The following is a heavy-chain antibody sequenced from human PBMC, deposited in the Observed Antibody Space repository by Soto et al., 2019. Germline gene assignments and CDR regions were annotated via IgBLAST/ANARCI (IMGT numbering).Heavy chain of an antibody. Sequence: PGGSLRLSCAASGFTFSSYAMHWVRQAPGKGLEWVAVISYDGSNKYCADSVKGRFTISRDNSKNTLYLQMNSLRAEDTAVYYCAREEYYYDSSGYYGFDYWGQGTLVTVSS. CDR3: AREEYYYDSSGYYGFDY. CDR1: GFTFSSYA. D-gene: IGHD3-22*01. J-gene: IGHJ4*02. CDR2: ISYDGSNK. V-gene: IGHV3-30-3*01.